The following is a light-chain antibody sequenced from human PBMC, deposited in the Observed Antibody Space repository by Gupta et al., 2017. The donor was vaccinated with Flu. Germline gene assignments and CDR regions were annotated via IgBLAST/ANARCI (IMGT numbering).Light chain of an antibody. J-gene: IGLJ2*01. CDR1: SSDVGGYNY. V-gene: IGLV2-14*01. Sequence: SALTQPASVSASPGQSITISCTGTSSDVGGYNYVSWYQQHPGKAPKLMIYEVSNRPSGVSNRFSGSKSGNTASLTISGLQAEDEADYYCSSDTSSSPLVVFGGGTKLTVL. CDR2: EVS. CDR3: SSDTSSSPLVV.